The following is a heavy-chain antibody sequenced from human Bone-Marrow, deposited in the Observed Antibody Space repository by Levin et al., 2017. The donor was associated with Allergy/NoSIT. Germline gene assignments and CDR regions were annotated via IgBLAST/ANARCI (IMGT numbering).Heavy chain of an antibody. D-gene: IGHD1-7*01. V-gene: IGHV3-7*01. CDR3: ARDLNWNYGVEFDY. CDR1: GFTFSSYW. CDR2: IKQDGSEK. Sequence: GESLKISCAASGFTFSSYWMSWVRQAPGKGLEWVANIKQDGSEKYYVDSVKGRFTISRDNAKNSLYLQMNSLRAEDTAVYYCARDLNWNYGVEFDYWGQGTLVTVSS. J-gene: IGHJ4*02.